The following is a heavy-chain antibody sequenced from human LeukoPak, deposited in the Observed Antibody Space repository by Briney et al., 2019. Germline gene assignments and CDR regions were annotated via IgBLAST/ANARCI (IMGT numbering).Heavy chain of an antibody. Sequence: ASVKVSCKASGYTFTSYAMHWVRQAPGQRLEWMGWINAGNGNTKYSQKFQGRVTITRDTSASTAYMELSSLRSEDTAVYYCARGGRKFLALGYCSGGSCYSFDYWGQGTLVTVSS. D-gene: IGHD2-15*01. CDR3: ARGGRKFLALGYCSGGSCYSFDY. J-gene: IGHJ4*02. CDR1: GYTFTSYA. CDR2: INAGNGNT. V-gene: IGHV1-3*01.